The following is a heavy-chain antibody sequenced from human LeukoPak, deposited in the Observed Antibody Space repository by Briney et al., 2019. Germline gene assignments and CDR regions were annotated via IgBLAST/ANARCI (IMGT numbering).Heavy chain of an antibody. CDR2: ISGSGSST. CDR1: GFTFSSYA. CDR3: AKVPHYYDSSAYFDY. J-gene: IGHJ4*02. D-gene: IGHD3-22*01. V-gene: IGHV3-23*01. Sequence: PGGSLRLSCAASGFTFSSYAMSWVRQAPGKGLEWVSAISGSGSSTYYADSVKGRFTISRDNSKNTLYLQMNSLRAEDTAVYYCAKVPHYYDSSAYFDYWGQGTLVTVSS.